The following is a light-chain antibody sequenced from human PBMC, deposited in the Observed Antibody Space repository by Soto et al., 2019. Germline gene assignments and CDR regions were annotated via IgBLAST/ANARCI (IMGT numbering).Light chain of an antibody. CDR1: QSISTF. CDR3: QQSHTAPYT. V-gene: IGKV1-39*01. CDR2: VAS. J-gene: IGKJ2*01. Sequence: DIQMTQSPSSLSASVGDRVTITCRASQSISTFLNWYNQKPGKAPNLLIFVASSLHTGVPSRFSGNGSGTDFALTINSLQPEDFATYFCQQSHTAPYTFGQGTKLEVK.